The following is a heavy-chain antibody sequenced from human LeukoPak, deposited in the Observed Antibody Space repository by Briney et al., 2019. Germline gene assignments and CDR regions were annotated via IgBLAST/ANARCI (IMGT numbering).Heavy chain of an antibody. CDR2: IYYSEST. J-gene: IGHJ4*02. Sequence: SETLSLTCTVSGGSISSYYWRWLRQPPGKGLEGIRYIYYSESTYYNPFLESRVTISVDTFKNQFSLKLTPVTAADTAVYYSARGGKWLYSFDYWGQGTLVTVSS. V-gene: IGHV4-59*08. D-gene: IGHD6-19*01. CDR3: ARGGKWLYSFDY. CDR1: GGSISSYY.